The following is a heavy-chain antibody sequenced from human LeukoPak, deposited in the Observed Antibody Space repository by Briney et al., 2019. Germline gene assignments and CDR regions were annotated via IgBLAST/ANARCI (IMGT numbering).Heavy chain of an antibody. Sequence: ASVKVSCKASGYTFTSYGISWVRQAPGQGLGWMGWISAYNGNTNYAQKLQGRVTMTTDTSTSTAYMELRSLRSDDTAVYYCARDPQDDYVWGSYRYAPFDYWGQGTLVTVSS. CDR1: GYTFTSYG. D-gene: IGHD3-16*02. CDR2: ISAYNGNT. V-gene: IGHV1-18*01. J-gene: IGHJ4*02. CDR3: ARDPQDDYVWGSYRYAPFDY.